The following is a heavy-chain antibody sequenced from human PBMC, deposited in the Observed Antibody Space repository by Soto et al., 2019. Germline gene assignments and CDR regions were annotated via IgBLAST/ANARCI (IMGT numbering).Heavy chain of an antibody. V-gene: IGHV1-69*12. CDR3: ARVARPYCGGDCYYYYFDY. D-gene: IGHD2-21*02. J-gene: IGHJ4*02. CDR2: IIPIFGTA. CDR1: GGTFSSYA. Sequence: QVQLVQSGAEVKKPGSSVKVSCKASGGTFSSYAISWVRQAPGQGLEWMGGIIPIFGTANYAQKFQGRVTITADEATSTAYMELSSLRSEDTAVYYCARVARPYCGGDCYYYYFDYWGQGTLVTVSS.